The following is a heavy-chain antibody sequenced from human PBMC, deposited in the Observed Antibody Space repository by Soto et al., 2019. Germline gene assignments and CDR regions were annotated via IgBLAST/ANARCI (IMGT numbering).Heavy chain of an antibody. CDR3: ARDWNYYGMDV. D-gene: IGHD1-1*01. CDR1: GGSFSGYY. V-gene: IGHV4-34*01. J-gene: IGHJ6*02. Sequence: QVQLQQWGAGLLKPSETLSLTCAVYGGSFSGYYWSWIRQPPGKGLEWIGEINHSGSTNYNPSLKRRVTISVDTSKNQFSLKLSSVTAADTAVYYCARDWNYYGMDVWGQGTTVTVSS. CDR2: INHSGST.